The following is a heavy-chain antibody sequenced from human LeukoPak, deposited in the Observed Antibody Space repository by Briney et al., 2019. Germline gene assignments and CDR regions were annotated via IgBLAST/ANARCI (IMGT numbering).Heavy chain of an antibody. CDR3: ARDMFGPYSSSLHPWFDP. CDR2: ISSSSSYI. V-gene: IGHV3-21*01. Sequence: PGGSLRLSCAASGFTLSSYSMNWVRQAPGKGLEWVSSISSSSSYIYYADSVKGRFTISRDNAKNSLYLQMNSLRAEDTAVYYCARDMFGPYSSSLHPWFDPWGQGTLVTVSS. D-gene: IGHD6-13*01. J-gene: IGHJ5*02. CDR1: GFTLSSYS.